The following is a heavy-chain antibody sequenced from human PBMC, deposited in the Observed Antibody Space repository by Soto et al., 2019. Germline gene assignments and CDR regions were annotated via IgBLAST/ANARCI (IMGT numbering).Heavy chain of an antibody. V-gene: IGHV3-23*01. CDR2: ISGSGGST. D-gene: IGHD2-8*01. J-gene: IGHJ4*02. CDR3: AKKWTKFDY. Sequence: RXLSCAASGFTFSSYAMSWVRQAPGKGLEWVSAISGSGGSTYYADSVKGRFTISRDNSKNTLYLQMNSLRAEDTAVYYCAKKWTKFDYWGQGTPVPVSS. CDR1: GFTFSSYA.